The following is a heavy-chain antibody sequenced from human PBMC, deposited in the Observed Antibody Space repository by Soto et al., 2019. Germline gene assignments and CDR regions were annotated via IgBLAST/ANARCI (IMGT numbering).Heavy chain of an antibody. D-gene: IGHD3-9*01. CDR1: GYTFTSYD. CDR3: ARGFTPYDILTGFGRYYYGMDV. J-gene: IGHJ6*02. V-gene: IGHV1-8*01. Sequence: GAGVKVSCTASGYTFTSYDLNWERQAPGQGREWMGWMNPNSGNTGYAQKFQGRVTITRNTSISAAYMELSSLRSEDTAVDYCARGFTPYDILTGFGRYYYGMDVWGQGTTVTVSS. CDR2: MNPNSGNT.